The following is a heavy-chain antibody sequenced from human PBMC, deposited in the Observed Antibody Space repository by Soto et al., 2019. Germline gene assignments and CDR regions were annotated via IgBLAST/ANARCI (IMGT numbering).Heavy chain of an antibody. CDR3: ASDAAAGLKF. V-gene: IGHV3-74*01. Sequence: GGSQRLSCAASGFHFSSYSMNWIRQAPGKGLVWVSHINSDASIINYADSVKGRFTISRDNARNTLYLQMNSLRVDDTAIYYCASDAAAGLKFWGQGTLVTVSS. D-gene: IGHD6-13*01. J-gene: IGHJ4*02. CDR2: INSDASII. CDR1: GFHFSSYS.